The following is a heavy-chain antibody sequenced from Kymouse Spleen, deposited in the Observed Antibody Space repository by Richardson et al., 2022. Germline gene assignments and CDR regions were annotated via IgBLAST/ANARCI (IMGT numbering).Heavy chain of an antibody. D-gene: IGHD1-7*01. V-gene: IGHV3-15*01. Sequence: EVQLVESGGGLVKPGGSLRLSCAASGFTFSNAWMSWVRQAPGKGLEWVGRIKSKTDGGTTDYAAPVKGRFTISRDDSKNTLYLQMNSLKTEDTAVYYCTTARYNWNYVFFDYWGQGTLVTVSS. J-gene: IGHJ4*02. CDR1: GFTFSNAW. CDR3: TTARYNWNYVFFDY. CDR2: IKSKTDGGTT.